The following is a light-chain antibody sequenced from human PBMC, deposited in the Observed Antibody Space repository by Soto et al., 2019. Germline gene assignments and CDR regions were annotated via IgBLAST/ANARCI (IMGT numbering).Light chain of an antibody. CDR1: QSVGTY. V-gene: IGKV3-11*01. CDR3: QQRYNSPNT. Sequence: EIVLTQSPATLSLSPGERATLSCRASQSVGTYLAWYQHNPGQAPRLLIYDASNRATGIPARFSGSGSGTDFTLTISSPEPEDFAVYYCQQRYNSPNTCGQGTKLEIK. CDR2: DAS. J-gene: IGKJ2*01.